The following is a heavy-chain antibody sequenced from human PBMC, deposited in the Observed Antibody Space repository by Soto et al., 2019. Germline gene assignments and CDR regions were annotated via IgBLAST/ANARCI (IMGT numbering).Heavy chain of an antibody. CDR3: ARDYDFWSGYGPNGMDV. D-gene: IGHD3-3*01. CDR1: GGTFSSYA. V-gene: IGHV1-69*13. Sequence: ASVKVSCKASGGTFSSYAISWVRQAPGQGLEWMGGIIPIFGTANYAQKFQGRVTITSDESTSTAYMELSSLRSEDTAVYYCARDYDFWSGYGPNGMDVWGQGTTVTVSS. J-gene: IGHJ6*02. CDR2: IIPIFGTA.